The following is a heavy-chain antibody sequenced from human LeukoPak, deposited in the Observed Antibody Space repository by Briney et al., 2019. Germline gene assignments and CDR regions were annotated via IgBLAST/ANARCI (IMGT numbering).Heavy chain of an antibody. CDR3: ARLNFRGGEALHFDS. D-gene: IGHD3-16*01. CDR2: IHSDGTT. Sequence: PSETLSLTCSVSGGSLTNYYWGWIRQPPGKGLEFIGYIHSDGTTNYDSSLQSRVAISLDTSKIQFSLRLYSVTAADTALYFCARLNFRGGEALHFDSWGQGTLSPSPQ. V-gene: IGHV4-4*09. J-gene: IGHJ4*02. CDR1: GGSLTNYY.